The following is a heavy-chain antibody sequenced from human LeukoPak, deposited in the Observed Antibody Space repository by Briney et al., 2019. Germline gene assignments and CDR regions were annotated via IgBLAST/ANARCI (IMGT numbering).Heavy chain of an antibody. Sequence: ASVKVSCKASGGTFSSYASSWVRQAPGQGLEWMGGIIPIFGTANYAQKFQGRVTITADESTSTAYMELSSLRSEDTAVYYCAIRPAGGHSSGWGTYWFDPWGQGTLVTVSS. J-gene: IGHJ5*02. CDR1: GGTFSSYA. CDR2: IIPIFGTA. CDR3: AIRPAGGHSSGWGTYWFDP. D-gene: IGHD6-19*01. V-gene: IGHV1-69*13.